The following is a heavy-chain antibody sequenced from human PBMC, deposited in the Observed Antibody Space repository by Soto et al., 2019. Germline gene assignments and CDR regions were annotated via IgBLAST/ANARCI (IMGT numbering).Heavy chain of an antibody. CDR1: GFTFSSYG. CDR2: ISYDENNK. J-gene: IGHJ4*02. Sequence: QVQLVESGGGVVQPGRSLRLSCAASGFTFSSYGMHWVRQAPGKGLEWVAVISYDENNKYYADSVKGRFTISRDNSKNTLYLQMNSLRAEDTAVYYCAKDVGYSSTWWAIFWGQGTLVTVSS. D-gene: IGHD6-13*01. V-gene: IGHV3-30*18. CDR3: AKDVGYSSTWWAIF.